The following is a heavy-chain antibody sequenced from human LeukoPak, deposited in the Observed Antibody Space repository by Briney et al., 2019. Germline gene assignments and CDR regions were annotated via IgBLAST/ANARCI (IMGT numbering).Heavy chain of an antibody. CDR2: IYYSGTT. D-gene: IGHD3-9*01. Sequence: SETLSLTCSVSAGAISSSSYYWGWIRQPPGKGLEWIGSIYYSGTTYYNPSLKSRVTISVDMSKNQFSLKLSSVTAADTAVYYCARQYYDILSGYCQEYGGQGTRVTVSA. J-gene: IGHJ4*02. V-gene: IGHV4-39*01. CDR3: ARQYYDILSGYCQEY. CDR1: AGAISSSSYY.